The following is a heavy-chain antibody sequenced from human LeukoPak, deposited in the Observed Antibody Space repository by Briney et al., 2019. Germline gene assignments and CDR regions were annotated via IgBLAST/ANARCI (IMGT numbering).Heavy chain of an antibody. CDR1: AGSISSSSYY. Sequence: ASETLSLTCTVSAGSISSSSYYWGWIRQPPGKGLEWIGSIYYSGSTYYNPSLKSRVTISVDTSKNQFSLKLSSVTAADTAVYYCASGRVMATYFQHWGQGTLVTVSS. CDR3: ASGRVMATYFQH. CDR2: IYYSGST. V-gene: IGHV4-39*01. D-gene: IGHD5-24*01. J-gene: IGHJ1*01.